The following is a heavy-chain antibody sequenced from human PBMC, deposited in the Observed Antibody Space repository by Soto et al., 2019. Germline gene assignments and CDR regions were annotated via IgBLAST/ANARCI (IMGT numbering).Heavy chain of an antibody. J-gene: IGHJ3*02. V-gene: IGHV4-39*01. CDR3: ARYQLERRAFDI. Sequence: QLQLQESGPGLVKPSETLSLTCTVSGGSISSSSYYWGWIRQPPGKGLEWIVSIYYSGSTYYNPSLKSRVTISVDTSKNQFSLKLSSVTAADTAVYYCARYQLERRAFDIWGQGTMVTVSS. D-gene: IGHD1-1*01. CDR2: IYYSGST. CDR1: GGSISSSSYY.